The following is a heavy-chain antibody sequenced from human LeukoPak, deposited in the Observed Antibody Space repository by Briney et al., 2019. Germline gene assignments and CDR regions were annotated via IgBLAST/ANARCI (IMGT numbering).Heavy chain of an antibody. CDR1: GGSISSYY. CDR2: LFYSGNT. CDR3: GRVRTGNTGSPEYFED. Sequence: KPSETLSLTCTVSGGSISSYYWSWIRQPPGKGLEWIGYLFYSGNTNSNPSLKSRVTISADTSKNQFSLRLNSVTAADTAVYFCGRVRTGNTGSPEYFEDWGQGTLVTVSS. J-gene: IGHJ1*01. V-gene: IGHV4-59*01. D-gene: IGHD5-12*01.